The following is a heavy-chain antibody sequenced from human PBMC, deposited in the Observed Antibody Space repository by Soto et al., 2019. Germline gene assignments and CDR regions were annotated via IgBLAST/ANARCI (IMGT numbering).Heavy chain of an antibody. CDR3: ARGDSIRGYYFDY. D-gene: IGHD4-4*01. J-gene: IGHJ4*02. CDR2: ISSSSSYI. V-gene: IGHV3-21*01. Sequence: GSLRLSCAASVFTGSSYRMNWVRQAPGKGLEWVSSISSSSSYIYYADSVKGRFTISRDNAKNSLYLQMNSLRAEDTAVYYCARGDSIRGYYFDYWGQGTLVTVSS. CDR1: VFTGSSYR.